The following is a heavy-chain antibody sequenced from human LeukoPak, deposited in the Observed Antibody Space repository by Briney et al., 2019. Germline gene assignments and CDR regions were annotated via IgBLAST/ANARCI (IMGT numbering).Heavy chain of an antibody. J-gene: IGHJ6*03. CDR2: INHSGST. CDR1: GGSFSGYY. CDR3: GRAGGGSYVNYYYYYMDV. D-gene: IGHD1-26*01. V-gene: IGHV4-34*01. Sequence: SETLSLTCAVYGGSFSGYYWSWVRQPPGKGLEWIAEINHSGSTNYNPSLESRVTISVNTSKNHFSLMLSSVTAADTAVYYCGRAGGGSYVNYYYYYMDVWGKGTMVTVSS.